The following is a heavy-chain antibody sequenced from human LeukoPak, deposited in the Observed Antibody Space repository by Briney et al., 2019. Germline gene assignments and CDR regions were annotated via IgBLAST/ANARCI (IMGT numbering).Heavy chain of an antibody. V-gene: IGHV4-34*01. CDR1: GGFFSNNH. J-gene: IGHJ6*03. CDR2: INDSGRT. CDR3: LRRWNFGRNYYIDV. D-gene: IGHD1-7*01. Sequence: SETLSLTCAVCGGFFSNNHWSWLRQPPGKGLEWIGEINDSGRTNYNPSLMSRVTVSVDTSKKQFSLRVTSVTATDTAVYYCLRRWNFGRNYYIDVWGKGATVSVSS.